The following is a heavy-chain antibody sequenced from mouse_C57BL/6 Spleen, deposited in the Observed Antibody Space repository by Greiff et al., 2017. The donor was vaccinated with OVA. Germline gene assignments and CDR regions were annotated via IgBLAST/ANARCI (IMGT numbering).Heavy chain of an antibody. J-gene: IGHJ4*01. V-gene: IGHV1-18*01. D-gene: IGHD1-1*02. CDR2: INPINGGT. CDR3: ALWGTVTGIKDAMDY. CDR1: GYTFTDYN. Sequence: VQLQQSGPELVKPGASVKIPCKASGYTFTDYNMDWVKQSHGKSLEWIGDINPINGGTIYNQKFKGKATLTVDKSSSTAYMELRILTSEDTEFYYCALWGTVTGIKDAMDYWGQGTSVTVSS.